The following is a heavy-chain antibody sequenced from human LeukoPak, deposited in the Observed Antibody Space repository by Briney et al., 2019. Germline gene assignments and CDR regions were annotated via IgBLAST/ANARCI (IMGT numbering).Heavy chain of an antibody. CDR3: ARAAGVWFGELIYFDY. CDR1: GGSFSGYY. V-gene: IGHV4-34*01. J-gene: IGHJ4*02. Sequence: SETLSLTCAVYGGSFSGYYWSWIRQPPGKGLEWIGEINHSGSTSYNPSLKSRVTISVDTSKNQFSLKLSSVTAADTAVYYCARAAGVWFGELIYFDYWGQGTLVTVSS. D-gene: IGHD3-10*01. CDR2: INHSGST.